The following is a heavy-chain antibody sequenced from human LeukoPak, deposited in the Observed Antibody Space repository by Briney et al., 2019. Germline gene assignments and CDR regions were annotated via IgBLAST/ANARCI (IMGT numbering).Heavy chain of an antibody. CDR2: ISAYNGNT. CDR3: ARDSWPHYYGSGSYSDY. V-gene: IGHV1-18*01. J-gene: IGHJ4*02. Sequence: EASVKVSCKASGYTFTSDGISWVRQAPGQGLEWMGWISAYNGNTNYAQKLQGRVTMTTDTSTSTAYMELRSLRSDDTAVYYCARDSWPHYYGSGSYSDYWGQGTLVTVSS. CDR1: GYTFTSDG. D-gene: IGHD3-10*01.